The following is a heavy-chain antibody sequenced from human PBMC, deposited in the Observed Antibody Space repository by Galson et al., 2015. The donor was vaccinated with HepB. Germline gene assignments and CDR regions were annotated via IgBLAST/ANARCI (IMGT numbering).Heavy chain of an antibody. J-gene: IGHJ5*02. Sequence: SVKVSCKASGYTFTGYYMHWVRQAPGQGLEWMGWINPNSGGTNYAQKFQGRVTMTRDTSISTAYMELSRLRSDDTAVYYCAREDCSSTSCYWSKNWFDPWGQGTLVTVSS. V-gene: IGHV1-2*02. D-gene: IGHD2-2*01. CDR1: GYTFTGYY. CDR3: AREDCSSTSCYWSKNWFDP. CDR2: INPNSGGT.